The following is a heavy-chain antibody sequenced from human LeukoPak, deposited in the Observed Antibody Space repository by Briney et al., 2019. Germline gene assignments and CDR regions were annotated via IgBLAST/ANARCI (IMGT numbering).Heavy chain of an antibody. Sequence: PGRSLRLSCAASGFTFSSYGMHWVRQAPGKGLEWVAVIWSDGSTKYYAHSVKGRFTISRDNSKNTLYLQMNSLRAEDTAVYFCVRGPQSAAAGIFDYWGQGTLVTVSS. V-gene: IGHV3-33*01. J-gene: IGHJ4*02. CDR2: IWSDGSTK. CDR1: GFTFSSYG. CDR3: VRGPQSAAAGIFDY. D-gene: IGHD6-13*01.